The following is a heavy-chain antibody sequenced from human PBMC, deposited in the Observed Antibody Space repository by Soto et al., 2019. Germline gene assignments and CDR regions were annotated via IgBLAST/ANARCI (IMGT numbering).Heavy chain of an antibody. J-gene: IGHJ4*02. Sequence: QVQLVQSGAELKKPGASVKVSCKASGYTFSNYVMNWVRQAPGQGPEWIGWVYPNNGDTGYEQTFPARIPLTTDISTTTAYMELTSLRSEGTAIYYCAKVSRKGSAIDFDYWGQGTLITVSS. CDR2: VYPNNGDT. CDR1: GYTFSNYV. D-gene: IGHD3-10*01. V-gene: IGHV1-8*01. CDR3: AKVSRKGSAIDFDY.